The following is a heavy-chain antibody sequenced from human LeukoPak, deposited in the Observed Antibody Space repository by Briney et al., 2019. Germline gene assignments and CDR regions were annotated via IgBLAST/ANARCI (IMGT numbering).Heavy chain of an antibody. D-gene: IGHD6-13*01. Sequence: GESLKISCQGSGYSFTSYWIGWVRQMPGKGLEWMGIIDPGDSESRYSPSLQGQVTISADKSISTAYLQWNSLKASDTAMYYCARQAGYSSSSYGDWGQGTVVTVSS. CDR3: ARQAGYSSSSYGD. CDR2: IDPGDSES. CDR1: GYSFTSYW. V-gene: IGHV5-51*01. J-gene: IGHJ4*02.